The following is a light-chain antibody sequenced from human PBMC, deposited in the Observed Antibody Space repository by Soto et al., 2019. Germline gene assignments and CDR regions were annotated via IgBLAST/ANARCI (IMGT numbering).Light chain of an antibody. V-gene: IGKV1-9*01. CDR3: QQYYSYPLT. J-gene: IGKJ4*01. CDR2: AAS. CDR1: QGISSY. Sequence: PSFLSASVGDRVTITCRASQGISSYLAWYQQKPGKAPKLLIYAASTLQSGVPSRFSGSGSGTDFTLTISCLQSEDFATYYCQQYYSYPLTFGGGTKVDIK.